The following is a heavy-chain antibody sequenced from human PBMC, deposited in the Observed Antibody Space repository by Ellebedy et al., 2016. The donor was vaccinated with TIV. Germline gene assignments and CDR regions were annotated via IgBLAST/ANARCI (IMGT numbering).Heavy chain of an antibody. CDR3: ARVYLDSMPRLWYFDL. CDR2: ILPSGGGI. D-gene: IGHD3-9*01. CDR1: GFTFSSFS. V-gene: IGHV3-48*03. J-gene: IGHJ2*01. Sequence: PGGSLRLSCEASGFTFSSFSMNWVRQVPGKAPEWLAYILPSGGGISYADSVKGRFTLSRDNTKNSLHLDMTNVRVGDSAVYYCARVYLDSMPRLWYFDLWGRGTLVTVST.